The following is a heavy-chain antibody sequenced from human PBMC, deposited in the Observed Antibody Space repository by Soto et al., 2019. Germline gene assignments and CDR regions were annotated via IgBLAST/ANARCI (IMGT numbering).Heavy chain of an antibody. CDR3: ARDRSIAAAGPRRPYYFDY. V-gene: IGHV3-21*01. CDR1: GFTFSSYS. CDR2: ISSSSSYI. J-gene: IGHJ4*02. D-gene: IGHD6-13*01. Sequence: GGSLRLSCAASGFTFSSYSMNWVRQAPGKGLEWVSSISSSSSYIYYADSVKGRFTISRDNAKNSLYLQMNSLRAEDTAVYYCARDRSIAAAGPRRPYYFDYWGQGTLVTVSS.